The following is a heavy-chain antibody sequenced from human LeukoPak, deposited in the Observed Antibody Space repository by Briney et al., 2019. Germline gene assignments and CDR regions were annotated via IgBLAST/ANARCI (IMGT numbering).Heavy chain of an antibody. CDR2: ISAYNGNT. CDR1: GYTFTSYG. CDR3: ARQGVYYDSSGYYIVDLWRPFDY. V-gene: IGHV1-18*01. D-gene: IGHD3-22*01. J-gene: IGHJ4*02. Sequence: VASVKVSCKASGYTFTSYGISWVRQAPGQGLEWMGWISAYNGNTNYAQKLQGRVTMTTDTSTSTAYIELRRLRSDDTAVYYCARQGVYYDSSGYYIVDLWRPFDYWGQGTLVTVSS.